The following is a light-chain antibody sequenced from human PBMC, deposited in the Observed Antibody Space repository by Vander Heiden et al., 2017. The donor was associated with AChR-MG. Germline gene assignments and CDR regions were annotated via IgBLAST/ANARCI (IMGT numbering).Light chain of an antibody. CDR2: EVR. Sequence: QSALTQPASVSGSPGQSITLSCTGTSSDVGGYNYVSWYQQHPGKAPKLMIYEVRNRPSGVSNRFSGSKSGNTASLTISGLQAEDEADYYCSSYTSSSTLWVFGGGTKLTVL. CDR3: SSYTSSSTLWV. CDR1: SSDVGGYNY. J-gene: IGLJ3*02. V-gene: IGLV2-14*01.